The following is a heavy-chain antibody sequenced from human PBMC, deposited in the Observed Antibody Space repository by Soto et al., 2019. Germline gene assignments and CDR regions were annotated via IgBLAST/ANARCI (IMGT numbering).Heavy chain of an antibody. Sequence: QVPLQESGPGLVKPSQTLSLTCTVSGGSISSEGYYWSWFRQLPGKGLEWIGDIYYSGTTYHNPSLRSRLTISGVASKNQLSLKLSSVTAADTALYCCARGRGYSYGPYYFDYWGQGTLVTVSS. D-gene: IGHD5-18*01. CDR2: IYYSGTT. CDR3: ARGRGYSYGPYYFDY. J-gene: IGHJ4*02. V-gene: IGHV4-31*03. CDR1: GGSISSEGYY.